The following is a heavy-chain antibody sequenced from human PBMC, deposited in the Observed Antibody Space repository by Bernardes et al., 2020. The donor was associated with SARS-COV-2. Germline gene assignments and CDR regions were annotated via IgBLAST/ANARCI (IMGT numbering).Heavy chain of an antibody. CDR2: IYPGHSDT. Sequence: GESLKTSCKGSDYTFTNYWIGWVRQMPGKGLEWMGIIYPGHSDTKYSPSFHGRVTISADKSVNTAYLQWSSLKASDTAIYYCARRRYGDFGVDVWGQGTTVTVSS. J-gene: IGHJ6*02. CDR3: ARRRYGDFGVDV. V-gene: IGHV5-51*01. CDR1: DYTFTNYW. D-gene: IGHD4-17*01.